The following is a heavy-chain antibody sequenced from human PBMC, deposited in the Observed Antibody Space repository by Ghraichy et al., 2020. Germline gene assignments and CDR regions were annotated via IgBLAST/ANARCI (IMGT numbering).Heavy chain of an antibody. V-gene: IGHV4-4*09. CDR3: ASPHYSGSGSYDAFDM. Sequence: SETLSLTCTVSGGSMSHYYWNWIRQLPGKGPEWIGYIYSSGTTNYNPSLKSRVTISLDKAKNQFSLSLSSVTAADTAVYYCASPHYSGSGSYDAFDMWGQGTLVTVSS. D-gene: IGHD3-10*01. CDR2: IYSSGTT. CDR1: GGSMSHYY. J-gene: IGHJ3*02.